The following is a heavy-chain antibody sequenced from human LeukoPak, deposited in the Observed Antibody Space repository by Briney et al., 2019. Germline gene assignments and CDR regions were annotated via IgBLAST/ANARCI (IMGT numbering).Heavy chain of an antibody. Sequence: PSETLSLTCTVSGGSISSISYYWGWIRQPPGKGLEWIGSIYYSGSTYYNPSLKSRVTISVDTSKNQFSLKLSSVTAADTAVYYCARRRGGMYSGSYYAPDYFDYWGQGTLVTVSS. D-gene: IGHD1-26*01. CDR1: GGSISSISYY. CDR2: IYYSGST. V-gene: IGHV4-39*07. J-gene: IGHJ4*02. CDR3: ARRRGGMYSGSYYAPDYFDY.